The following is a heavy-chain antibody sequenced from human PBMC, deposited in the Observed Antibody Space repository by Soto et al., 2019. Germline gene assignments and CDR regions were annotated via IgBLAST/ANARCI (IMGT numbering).Heavy chain of an antibody. D-gene: IGHD6-19*01. V-gene: IGHV1-3*01. J-gene: IGHJ4*02. CDR1: GYIFSRYV. Sequence: QVQLVQSGAEVKKPGASVKVSCKASGYIFSRYVMHWVRQAPGQRPEWMGWIDAGNGKTKYSEKFQGRVPITRDTSASTAYMELTTLSSEDTAVYYCARGRGWYDYWGQGTKVIVSS. CDR2: IDAGNGKT. CDR3: ARGRGWYDY.